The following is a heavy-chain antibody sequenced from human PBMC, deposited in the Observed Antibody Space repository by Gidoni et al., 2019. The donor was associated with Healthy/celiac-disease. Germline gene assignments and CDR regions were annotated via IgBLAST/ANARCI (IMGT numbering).Heavy chain of an antibody. CDR2: ISWNSGSI. CDR1: GFTFDDYA. Sequence: EVQLVESGGGLVQPGRSLRLSCAASGFTFDDYAMDRVRQAPGKGLEWVSGISWNSGSIGYADSVKGRFTISRDNAKNSLYLQMNSLRAEDTALYYCAAGGTSGPFDYWGQGTLVTVSS. V-gene: IGHV3-9*01. CDR3: AAGGTSGPFDY. J-gene: IGHJ4*02. D-gene: IGHD1-1*01.